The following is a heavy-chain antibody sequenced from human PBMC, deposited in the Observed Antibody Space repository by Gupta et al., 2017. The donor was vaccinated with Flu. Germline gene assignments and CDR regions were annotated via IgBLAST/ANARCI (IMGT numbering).Heavy chain of an antibody. CDR2: ISSDGSST. Sequence: EVQLVESGGGLVQPGGSLRLSCAASGFTFSSCWMHWVRQAPGKGLLWVSRISSDGSSTNYADSVKGRFTISRDTAKNTLYLQMNSLRAEDTAVYYCARDTGYSSGHNWFDPWGQGTLVTVSS. CDR1: GFTFSSCW. V-gene: IGHV3-74*01. D-gene: IGHD6-19*01. J-gene: IGHJ5*02. CDR3: ARDTGYSSGHNWFDP.